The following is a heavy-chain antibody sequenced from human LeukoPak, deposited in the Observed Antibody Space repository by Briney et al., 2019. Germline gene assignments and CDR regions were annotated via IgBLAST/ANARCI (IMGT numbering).Heavy chain of an antibody. V-gene: IGHV3-53*01. CDR2: IYSGGST. Sequence: GGSLRLSCAASGFTVSSNYMSWVRQAPGKGLEWVSVIYSGGSTYYADSVKGRFTISRDNSKNTLYLQMSSLRAEDTAVYYCARGRRVGWLQPMHFDYWGQGTLVTVSS. D-gene: IGHD5-24*01. CDR1: GFTVSSNY. J-gene: IGHJ4*02. CDR3: ARGRRVGWLQPMHFDY.